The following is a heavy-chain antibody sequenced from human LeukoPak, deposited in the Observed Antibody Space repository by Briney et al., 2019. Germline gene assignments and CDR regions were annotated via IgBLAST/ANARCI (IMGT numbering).Heavy chain of an antibody. CDR3: AKAGYCRSTTCPDYYYMDV. J-gene: IGHJ6*03. CDR2: IRYDGSNK. Sequence: GGSLRLSCAASGFTFSNYGMHWVRQVPGKGLEWVTFIRYDGSNKFYVDSVKGRFTISRDNSKNTLYLQMNSLRPEDTAVYYCAKAGYCRSTTCPDYYYMDVWGKGTTVTVS. D-gene: IGHD2-2*01. V-gene: IGHV3-30*02. CDR1: GFTFSNYG.